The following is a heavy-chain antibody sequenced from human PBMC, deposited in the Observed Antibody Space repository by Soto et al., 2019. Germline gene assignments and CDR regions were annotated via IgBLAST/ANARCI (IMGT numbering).Heavy chain of an antibody. CDR3: AKDFFIAFDAFDI. V-gene: IGHV3-23*01. D-gene: IGHD6-13*01. CDR2: ISGSGGST. J-gene: IGHJ3*02. CDR1: GFTFSSYA. Sequence: EVQLLESGGGLVQPGGSLRLSCAASGFTFSSYAMSWVRQAPGKGLEWVSAISGSGGSTYYADSVKGRFTISRDNSKNKLYLQMNSLRAEDTAVYYCAKDFFIAFDAFDIWGQGTMVTVSS.